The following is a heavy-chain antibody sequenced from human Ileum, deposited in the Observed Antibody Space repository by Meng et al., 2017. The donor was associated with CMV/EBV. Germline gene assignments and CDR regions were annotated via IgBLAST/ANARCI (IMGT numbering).Heavy chain of an antibody. CDR3: ARDVAGSGSF. CDR2: TNTDGTIT. J-gene: IGHJ4*02. D-gene: IGHD3-10*01. CDR1: GFSFRTYW. Sequence: LSCDSSGFSFRTYWLHWVRLVPGQGLVWVARTNTDGTITNYADSVKGRYTISRDNAENTLSLQMNSLRAEDTGVYYCARDVAGSGSFWGQGALVTVSS. V-gene: IGHV3-74*01.